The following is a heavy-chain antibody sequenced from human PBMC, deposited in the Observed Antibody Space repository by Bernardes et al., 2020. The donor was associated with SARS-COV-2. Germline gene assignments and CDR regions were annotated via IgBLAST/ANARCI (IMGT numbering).Heavy chain of an antibody. CDR2: IYSGGST. D-gene: IGHD4-17*01. J-gene: IGHJ3*02. CDR1: GFTVSSNY. CDR3: AGGTTVTADDAFDI. V-gene: IGHV3-53*01. Sequence: GSLRLSCAASGFTVSSNYMSWVRQAPGKGLEWVSVIYSGGSTYYADSVKGRFTISRDNSKNTLYLQMNSLRAEDTAVYYCAGGTTVTADDAFDIWGQGTMVTVSS.